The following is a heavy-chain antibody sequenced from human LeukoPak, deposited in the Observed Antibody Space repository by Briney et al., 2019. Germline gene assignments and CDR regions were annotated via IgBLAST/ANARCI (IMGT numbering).Heavy chain of an antibody. CDR2: IYPGDSDT. Sequence: GESLKISCKGSGDSFTNYWIAWVRQMPGKGLEWMGIIYPGDSDTRYSPSFQGQVTISADKSISTAYLQWSSLKASDTAMYYCARQTDGDYEDYWGQGTLVTVSS. V-gene: IGHV5-51*01. J-gene: IGHJ4*02. D-gene: IGHD4-17*01. CDR1: GDSFTNYW. CDR3: ARQTDGDYEDY.